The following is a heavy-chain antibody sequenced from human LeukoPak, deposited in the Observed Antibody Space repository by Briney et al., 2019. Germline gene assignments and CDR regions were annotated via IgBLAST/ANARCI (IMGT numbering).Heavy chain of an antibody. J-gene: IGHJ6*04. V-gene: IGHV3-7*03. CDR1: GFTFSSYW. Sequence: GGSLRLSCAASGFTFSSYWMSWVRQAPGKGLEWVANIKQDGSEKYYVDSVRGRFTISRDNAKNSLYLQMNSLRAEDTAVYHCARDRSDPYYYYGMDVWGKGTTVTVSS. CDR2: IKQDGSEK. CDR3: ARDRSDPYYYYGMDV. D-gene: IGHD3-3*01.